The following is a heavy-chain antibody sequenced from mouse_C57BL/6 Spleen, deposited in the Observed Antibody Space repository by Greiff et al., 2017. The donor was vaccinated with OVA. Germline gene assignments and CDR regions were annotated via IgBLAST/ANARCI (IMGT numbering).Heavy chain of an antibody. D-gene: IGHD1-1*01. CDR1: GYAFSSSW. CDR2: IYPGDGDT. CDR3: ARSYYYGSSYCDY. J-gene: IGHJ2*01. Sequence: QVQLQQSGPELVKPGASVKISCKASGYAFSSSWMNWVKQRPGKGLEWIGRIYPGDGDTNYNGKFKGKATLTADKSSSTAYMQLSSLTSEDSAVYFCARSYYYGSSYCDYWGQGTTLTVSS. V-gene: IGHV1-82*01.